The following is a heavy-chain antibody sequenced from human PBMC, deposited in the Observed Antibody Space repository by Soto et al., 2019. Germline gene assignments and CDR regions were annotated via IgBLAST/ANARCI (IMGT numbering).Heavy chain of an antibody. CDR1: GYTFTSYD. CDR3: ASMRGRRMARGVISWFDP. J-gene: IGHJ5*02. V-gene: IGHV1-8*01. Sequence: QVQLVQSGAEVKKPGASVKVSCKASGYTFTSYDINWVRQATGQGLEWMGWMNPNSGNTGYAQKFQGRVTMTRNTSISTAYMELSSLRSEDTAVYYCASMRGRRMARGVISWFDPWGQGTLVTVSS. D-gene: IGHD3-10*01. CDR2: MNPNSGNT.